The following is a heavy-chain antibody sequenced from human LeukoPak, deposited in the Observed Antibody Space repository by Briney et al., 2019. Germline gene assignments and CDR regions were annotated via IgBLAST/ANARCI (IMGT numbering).Heavy chain of an antibody. CDR2: IWYDGSNK. J-gene: IGHJ4*02. D-gene: IGHD3-3*01. CDR1: GFTFSSYG. V-gene: IGHV3-33*01. Sequence: GGSLRLSCAASGFTFSSYGMHWVRQAPGKGLEWVAVIWYDGSNKYYADSVKGRFTISRDNSKNTLYLQMNSLRAEDTAVYYCAREAYDFWTKGYFDYWGQGTLVTVSS. CDR3: AREAYDFWTKGYFDY.